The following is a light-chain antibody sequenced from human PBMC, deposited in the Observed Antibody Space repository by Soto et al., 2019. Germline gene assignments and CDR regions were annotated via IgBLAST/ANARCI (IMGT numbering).Light chain of an antibody. Sequence: DIQMTQSPSTLPASVGDRVTITCRASQSISTWLAWYQQKPGKAPNLLIYKASYLASGVPSRFSGGGSGTEFTLTISSLQPDDFATYYCQHYNSYSEAFGQGTKVELK. CDR1: QSISTW. CDR3: QHYNSYSEA. V-gene: IGKV1-5*03. J-gene: IGKJ1*01. CDR2: KAS.